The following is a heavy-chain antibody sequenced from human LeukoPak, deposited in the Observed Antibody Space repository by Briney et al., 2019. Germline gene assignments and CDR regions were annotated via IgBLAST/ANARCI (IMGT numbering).Heavy chain of an antibody. V-gene: IGHV1-69*01. J-gene: IGHJ6*02. CDR2: IIPIFGTA. CDR1: GGTFSSYA. Sequence: SVKVSCKASGGTFSSYAISWVRQAPGQGLERMGGIIPIFGTANYAQKFQGRVTITADESTSTAYMELSSLRSEDTAVYYCARERDTADYYYGMDVWGQGTTVTVSS. D-gene: IGHD5-18*01. CDR3: ARERDTADYYYGMDV.